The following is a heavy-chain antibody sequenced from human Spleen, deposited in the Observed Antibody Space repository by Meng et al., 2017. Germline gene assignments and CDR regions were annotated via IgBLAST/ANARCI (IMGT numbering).Heavy chain of an antibody. V-gene: IGHV3-15*01. CDR1: GFTFDDYG. CDR3: SGHVDY. J-gene: IGHJ4*02. Sequence: GGSLRLSCAASGFTFDDYGMSWVRQAPGKGLEWIGRMKSNVDGGTVDYAAAVKGRFFISRDDSENTFYLQMNSLKTEDTAVYYCSGHVDYWGQGTLVTVSS. CDR2: MKSNVDGGTV.